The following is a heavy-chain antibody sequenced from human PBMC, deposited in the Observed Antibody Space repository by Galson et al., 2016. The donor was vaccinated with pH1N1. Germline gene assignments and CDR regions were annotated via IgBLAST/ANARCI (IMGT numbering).Heavy chain of an antibody. CDR1: GDSISSGTYNY. D-gene: IGHD1-26*01. CDR3: TRPNSGSYEEFWFDP. V-gene: IGHV4-61*02. J-gene: IGHJ5*02. CDR2: LYSSGST. Sequence: TLSLTCTVSGDSISSGTYNYWSWIRQPAGKGLQWIGLLYSSGSTNYNPSLKGRVTMSADTSKNEFSLKMTSVTAADTAVYYCTRPNSGSYEEFWFDPWGQGTLVTVSS.